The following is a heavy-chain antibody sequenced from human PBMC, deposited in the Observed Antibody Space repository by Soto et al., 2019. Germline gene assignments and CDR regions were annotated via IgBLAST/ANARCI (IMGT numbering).Heavy chain of an antibody. CDR2: IYYSGST. D-gene: IGHD4-17*01. CDR3: ARDIAYGDYFDY. Sequence: PSETLSLTCTVSGGSISSYYWSWIRQPPGKGLEWIGYIYYSGSTNYNPSLKSRVTISVDTSKSQFSLKLSSVTAADTAVYYCARDIAYGDYFDYWGQGTLVTVSS. J-gene: IGHJ4*02. V-gene: IGHV4-59*01. CDR1: GGSISSYY.